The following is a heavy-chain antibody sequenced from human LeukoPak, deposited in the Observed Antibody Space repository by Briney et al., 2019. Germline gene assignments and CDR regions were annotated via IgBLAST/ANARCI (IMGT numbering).Heavy chain of an antibody. D-gene: IGHD6-19*01. CDR1: GGFFSGYY. CDR2: INHSGST. CDR3: ARGLVAYRSGWFRFDP. J-gene: IGHJ5*02. Sequence: SETLSLTCAVYGGFFSGYYWSWIRQPPGKGLEWIGEINHSGSTNYNPSLKSRVTISVDTSKNQFSLKLSSVTAADTAVYYCARGLVAYRSGWFRFDPWGQGTLVTVSS. V-gene: IGHV4-34*01.